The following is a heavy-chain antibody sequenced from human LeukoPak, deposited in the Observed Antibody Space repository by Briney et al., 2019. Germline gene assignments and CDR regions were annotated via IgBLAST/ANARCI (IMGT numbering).Heavy chain of an antibody. J-gene: IGHJ6*02. CDR1: GYTFINYY. CDR3: AAWGSSSSPLPGMDV. V-gene: IGHV1-46*01. CDR2: INPNGGGT. D-gene: IGHD6-13*01. Sequence: GASVKVSCKASGYTFINYYMHWVRQAPGQGLEWMGVINPNGGGTSYAQKVQASVTMTRDTSTSTVYMELSSLRSEDTAVYYCAAWGSSSSPLPGMDVWGQGTTVTVSS.